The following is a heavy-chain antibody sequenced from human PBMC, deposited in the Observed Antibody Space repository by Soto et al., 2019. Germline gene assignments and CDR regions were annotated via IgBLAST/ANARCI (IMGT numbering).Heavy chain of an antibody. CDR2: ISYDGSNK. CDR1: GFTLSSYA. J-gene: IGHJ4*02. D-gene: IGHD7-27*01. V-gene: IGHV3-30-3*01. Sequence: VRSLRLSCAAPGFTLSSYAMHWVRQALGKGLEWVAVISYDGSNKYYADSVKGRFTISRDNSKNTLYLQMNSLRAEDTAVYYCARTRKLGIFDYWGQGT. CDR3: ARTRKLGIFDY.